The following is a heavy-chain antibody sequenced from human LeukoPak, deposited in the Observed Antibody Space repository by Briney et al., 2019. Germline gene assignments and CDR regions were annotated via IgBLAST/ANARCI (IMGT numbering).Heavy chain of an antibody. CDR1: GGSISSYY. J-gene: IGHJ5*02. Sequence: SETLSLTCTVSGGSISSYYWSWLRQPPGKGLEWIGYIYYSGSINYNPSLKSRVTISVDTSKNQFSLKLSSVTAADTAVYYCARHGLSSDFWSGYWFDPWGQGTLVTVSS. V-gene: IGHV4-59*08. D-gene: IGHD3-3*01. CDR3: ARHGLSSDFWSGYWFDP. CDR2: IYYSGSI.